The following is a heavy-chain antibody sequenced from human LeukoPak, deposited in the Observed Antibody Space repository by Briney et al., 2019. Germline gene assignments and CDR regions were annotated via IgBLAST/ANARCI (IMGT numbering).Heavy chain of an antibody. D-gene: IGHD3-16*01. CDR1: GYTLTELS. CDR2: FDPEDGET. V-gene: IGHV1-24*01. Sequence: ASVKVSCKVSGYTLTELSMHWVRQAPGKGLEWMGGFDPEDGETIYAQKFQGRVTMTEDTSTDTAYMELSSLRSEDTAVYHCATDTHAHLGGDDYYYYGMDVWGQGTTVTVSS. J-gene: IGHJ6*02. CDR3: ATDTHAHLGGDDYYYYGMDV.